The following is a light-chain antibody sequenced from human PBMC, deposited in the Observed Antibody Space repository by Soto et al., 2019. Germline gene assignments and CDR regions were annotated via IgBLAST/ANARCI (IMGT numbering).Light chain of an antibody. Sequence: DIQMTQSPSSLSASVGDRVTITCQASQDIGNFLNWNQQKPGKAPKLLIYDASNLETGVPSRFSGSGSGTDFTFTISSLQPEDIATYYCQQYDNLPPFTFGPGTKVDIK. J-gene: IGKJ3*01. V-gene: IGKV1-33*01. CDR2: DAS. CDR1: QDIGNF. CDR3: QQYDNLPPFT.